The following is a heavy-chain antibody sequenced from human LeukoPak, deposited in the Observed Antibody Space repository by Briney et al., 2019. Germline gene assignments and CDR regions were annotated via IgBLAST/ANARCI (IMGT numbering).Heavy chain of an antibody. D-gene: IGHD6-13*01. CDR3: ARRWWQQLVVTLFDY. CDR1: GFTFSSYG. Sequence: PGRSLRLSCTVSGFTFSSYGMHWIRQAPGKGLEWVAVISYDGSNKYYVDSVKGRFTISRDNAQNSLYLQMNSLRAEDTAVYYCARRWWQQLVVTLFDYWGQGTLVTVSS. V-gene: IGHV3-33*05. CDR2: ISYDGSNK. J-gene: IGHJ4*02.